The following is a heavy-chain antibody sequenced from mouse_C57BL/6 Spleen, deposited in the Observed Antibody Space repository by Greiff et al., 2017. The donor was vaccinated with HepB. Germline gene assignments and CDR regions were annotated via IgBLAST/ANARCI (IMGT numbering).Heavy chain of an antibody. CDR1: GFTFSDYY. CDR3: ARGGSAWFAY. J-gene: IGHJ3*01. CDR2: INYDGSST. V-gene: IGHV5-16*01. Sequence: EVKLVESEGGLVQPGSSMKLSCTASGFTFSDYYMAWVRQVPEKGLEWVANINYDGSSTYYLDSLKSRFIISRDNAKNILYLQMSSLKSEDTATYYCARGGSAWFAYWGQGTLVTVSA.